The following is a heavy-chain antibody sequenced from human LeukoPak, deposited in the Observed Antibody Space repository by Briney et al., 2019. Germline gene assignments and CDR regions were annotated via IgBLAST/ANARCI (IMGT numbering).Heavy chain of an antibody. V-gene: IGHV1-46*01. D-gene: IGHD5-18*01. CDR1: GYTFTSYY. CDR3: ARPVDTAMANDAFDI. Sequence: ASVKVSCKASGYTFTSYYMHWVRPAPGQGLEWMGIINPSGGSTSYAQKFQGRVTMTRDTSTSTVYMELSSLRSEDAAVYYCARPVDTAMANDAFDIWGQGTMVTVSS. J-gene: IGHJ3*02. CDR2: INPSGGST.